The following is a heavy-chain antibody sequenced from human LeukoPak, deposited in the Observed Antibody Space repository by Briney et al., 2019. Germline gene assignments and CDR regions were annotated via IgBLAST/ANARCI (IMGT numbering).Heavy chain of an antibody. CDR2: IHASGST. CDR1: GGSSNIFY. CDR3: ARGITMVRGVPFFDY. Sequence: SETLSLTCSVSGGSSNIFYWSWIRQPAGKGLEWIGRIHASGSTFYNPSLKSRVTISVDTSKNQFSLKLSSVTAADTAVYYCARGITMVRGVPFFDYWGQGTLVTVSS. J-gene: IGHJ4*02. V-gene: IGHV4-4*07. D-gene: IGHD3-10*01.